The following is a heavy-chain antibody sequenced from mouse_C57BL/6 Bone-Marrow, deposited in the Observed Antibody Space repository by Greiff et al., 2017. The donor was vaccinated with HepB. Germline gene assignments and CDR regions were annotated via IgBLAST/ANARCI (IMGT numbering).Heavy chain of an antibody. J-gene: IGHJ4*01. Sequence: EVKLMESGGGLVQPGGSLKLSCAASGFTFSDYYMYWVRQTPEKRLEWVAYISNGGGSTYYPDTVKGRFTISRDNAKNTLYLQMSRLKSEDTAMYYCARREIYYYGSSYRGYAMDYWGQGTSVTVSS. CDR3: ARREIYYYGSSYRGYAMDY. V-gene: IGHV5-12*01. CDR2: ISNGGGST. CDR1: GFTFSDYY. D-gene: IGHD1-1*01.